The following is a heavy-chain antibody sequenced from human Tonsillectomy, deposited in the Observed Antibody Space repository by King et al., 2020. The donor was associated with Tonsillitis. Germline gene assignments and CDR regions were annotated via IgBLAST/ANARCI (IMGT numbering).Heavy chain of an antibody. CDR1: GFTFSSYN. Sequence: VQLVESGGDLVQPGGSLRLSCAAPGFTFSSYNMNWVRQAPGKGLEWVSYISTGSGTIYYADSVKGRFTISRDNAKNSLYVQMNSLRAEDTAVYYCASDGRDYYYYMAVWGKGATVTVSS. V-gene: IGHV3-48*01. CDR2: ISTGSGTI. J-gene: IGHJ6*03. CDR3: ASDGRDYYYYMAV.